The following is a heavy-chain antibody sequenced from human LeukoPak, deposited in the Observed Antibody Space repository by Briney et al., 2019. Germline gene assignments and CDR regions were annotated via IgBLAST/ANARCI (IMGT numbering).Heavy chain of an antibody. Sequence: TGGSLRLSCAASGFTFSSYWMHWVRQAPGKGLVWVSRINSDGSSTGYADSVKVRFTISRDNAKNTLYLQMNSLRAEDTAVYYCARGHPRPFTMVRGVPMGYYYYYGMDVWGQGTTVTVSS. D-gene: IGHD3-10*01. CDR2: INSDGSST. V-gene: IGHV3-74*01. CDR3: ARGHPRPFTMVRGVPMGYYYYYGMDV. J-gene: IGHJ6*02. CDR1: GFTFSSYW.